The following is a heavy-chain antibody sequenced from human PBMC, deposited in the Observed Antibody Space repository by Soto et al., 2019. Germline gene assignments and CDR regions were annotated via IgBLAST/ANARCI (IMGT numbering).Heavy chain of an antibody. CDR2: IKEDGSDK. Sequence: GGSLRLSCAASGFTFSGYWMNWVRQAPGKGLEWVANIKEDGSDKYYVDFVKGRFTISRDNAKNSLYLQMNSLRPEDTALYYCTKARLWGGDGYNSYYYNAMDVWGQGTTVTVSS. V-gene: IGHV3-7*05. CDR1: GFTFSGYW. CDR3: TKARLWGGDGYNSYYYNAMDV. J-gene: IGHJ6*02. D-gene: IGHD3-16*01.